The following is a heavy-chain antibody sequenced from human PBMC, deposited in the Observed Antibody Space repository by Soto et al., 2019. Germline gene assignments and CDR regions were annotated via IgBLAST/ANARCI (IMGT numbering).Heavy chain of an antibody. V-gene: IGHV3-15*01. D-gene: IGHD3-3*01. Sequence: GGSLRLSCAASGFTFSNAWMSWVRQAPGKGLEWVGRIKSKTDGGTTDYAAPVKGRFTISRDDSKNTLYLQMNSLKTEDTAVYYCTTEPNPRYYDFWSGYAYYYMDVWGKGTTVTVSS. CDR2: IKSKTDGGTT. J-gene: IGHJ6*03. CDR3: TTEPNPRYYDFWSGYAYYYMDV. CDR1: GFTFSNAW.